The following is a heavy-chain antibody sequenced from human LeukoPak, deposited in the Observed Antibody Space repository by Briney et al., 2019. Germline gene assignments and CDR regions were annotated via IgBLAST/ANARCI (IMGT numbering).Heavy chain of an antibody. CDR3: ARAGGAWSTTHYYYYLDV. Sequence: GRSERLFCAASGYVFRGYPMYWVRQAPGKGREWVAFISYEEGDELYADSVKGRFTISRDDSKRSLYLQMNSLRPEDTAMFYCARAGGAWSTTHYYYYLDVWGKGTTVTVSS. V-gene: IGHV3-30*07. D-gene: IGHD1-1*01. CDR1: GYVFRGYP. CDR2: ISYEEGDE. J-gene: IGHJ6*03.